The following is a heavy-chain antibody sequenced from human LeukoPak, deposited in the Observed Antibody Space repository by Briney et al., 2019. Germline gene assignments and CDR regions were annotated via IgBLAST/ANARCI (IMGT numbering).Heavy chain of an antibody. CDR3: ARRGNGSFYYFDD. D-gene: IGHD1-26*01. Sequence: SETLSLTCGVYGGSFNAYYWSWIRQPPGKGLEWIGEINHSGSINYNPSLKSRVTISVDTSKSQFSLKLSSVTAADTAVYYCARRGNGSFYYFDDWGQGTLVTVSS. CDR1: GGSFNAYY. V-gene: IGHV4-34*01. J-gene: IGHJ4*02. CDR2: INHSGSI.